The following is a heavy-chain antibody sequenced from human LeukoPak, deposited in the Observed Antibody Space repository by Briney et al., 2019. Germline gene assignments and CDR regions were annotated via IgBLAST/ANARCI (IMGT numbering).Heavy chain of an antibody. CDR2: ISSSSTYM. CDR1: GFTFSGYS. J-gene: IGHJ4*02. CDR3: ARERGYSYGYGDY. Sequence: GGSLRLSCAASGFTFSGYSMNWVRQAPGKWLEWVSSISSSSTYMYYADSLKGRFTISRDNAKNSLYLQMNSLRAEDTAVYYCARERGYSYGYGDYWGQGTLVTVSS. V-gene: IGHV3-21*01. D-gene: IGHD5-18*01.